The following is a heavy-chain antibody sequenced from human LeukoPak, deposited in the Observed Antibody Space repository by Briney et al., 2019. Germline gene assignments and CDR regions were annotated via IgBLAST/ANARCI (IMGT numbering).Heavy chain of an antibody. V-gene: IGHV1-2*02. Sequence: ASMKVSCKASGYTFTGYYMHWVRQAPGQGLEWMGWINPNSGGTNYAQKFQGRVTMTRDTSISTAYMELSRLRSDDTAVYYCARIRRMGATTRAFGIRGQGTMVTVSS. CDR2: INPNSGGT. CDR1: GYTFTGYY. J-gene: IGHJ3*02. CDR3: ARIRRMGATTRAFGI. D-gene: IGHD1-26*01.